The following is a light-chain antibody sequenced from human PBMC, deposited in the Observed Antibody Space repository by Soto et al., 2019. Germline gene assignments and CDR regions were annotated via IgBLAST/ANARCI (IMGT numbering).Light chain of an antibody. J-gene: IGKJ4*01. V-gene: IGKV1D-12*01. Sequence: DIQMTQSPSSVSASVGDRVTITCRASQGIRSWLAWYQQRPGKAPKLLISAASSLQSAVPSRFSGSGSGTYFTLTSSSMQPDDIATYYCHQSDTFPATFGGGTKVEIK. CDR3: HQSDTFPAT. CDR1: QGIRSW. CDR2: AAS.